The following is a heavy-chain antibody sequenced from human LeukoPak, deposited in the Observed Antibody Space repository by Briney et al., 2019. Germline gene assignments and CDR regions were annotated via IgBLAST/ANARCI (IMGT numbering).Heavy chain of an antibody. Sequence: PGRSLRLSCAASGFTFSAYGMHWVRQAPGKGLVWVAVISYDGRNKHYADSVKGRFTISRDNSKNTLYLQMNSLRAEDTAVYYCAKSARVDSKDYYDSSGSYYFDYWGQGTLVTVSS. D-gene: IGHD3-22*01. CDR1: GFTFSAYG. V-gene: IGHV3-30*18. J-gene: IGHJ4*02. CDR2: ISYDGRNK. CDR3: AKSARVDSKDYYDSSGSYYFDY.